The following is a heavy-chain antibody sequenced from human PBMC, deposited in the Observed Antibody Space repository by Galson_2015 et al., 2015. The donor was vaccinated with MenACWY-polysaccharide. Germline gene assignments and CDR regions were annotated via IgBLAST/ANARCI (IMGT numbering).Heavy chain of an antibody. J-gene: IGHJ6*02. CDR1: GGSFSGYY. CDR2: INHSGST. CDR3: ARDRSEGSYYDYYYGMDV. D-gene: IGHD1-26*01. Sequence: ETLSLTCAVYGGSFSGYYWSWIRQPPGKGLEWIGEINHSGSTNYNPSLKSRVTISVDTSKNQFSLKLSSVTAADTAVYYCARDRSEGSYYDYYYGMDVWGQGTTVTVSS. V-gene: IGHV4-34*01.